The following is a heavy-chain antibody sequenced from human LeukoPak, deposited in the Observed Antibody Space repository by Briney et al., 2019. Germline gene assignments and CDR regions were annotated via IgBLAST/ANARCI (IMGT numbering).Heavy chain of an antibody. V-gene: IGHV3-53*01. Sequence: GGSLRLSCAASGFTVSSNYMSWVRQAPGRGLEWVSVIYSGGSTYYADSVKGRFTISRDNSKNTLYLQMNSLRAEDTAVYYCARDRYSSGWSRLFDYWGQGTLVTVSS. D-gene: IGHD6-19*01. J-gene: IGHJ4*02. CDR1: GFTVSSNY. CDR2: IYSGGST. CDR3: ARDRYSSGWSRLFDY.